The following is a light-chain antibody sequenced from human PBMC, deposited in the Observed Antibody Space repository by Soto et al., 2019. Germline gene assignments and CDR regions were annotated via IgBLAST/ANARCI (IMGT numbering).Light chain of an antibody. CDR1: QSVTTN. CDR2: GAS. Sequence: EIVMTQSPATMSVSPGERATLSCTASQSVTTNLAWYQQKPGQAPRLLIYGASTRATGVPARFSGSGFGTEFTLTIRSLQSEDFAVYYCQQYNNWPRTFGQGTKVEIK. V-gene: IGKV3-15*01. CDR3: QQYNNWPRT. J-gene: IGKJ1*01.